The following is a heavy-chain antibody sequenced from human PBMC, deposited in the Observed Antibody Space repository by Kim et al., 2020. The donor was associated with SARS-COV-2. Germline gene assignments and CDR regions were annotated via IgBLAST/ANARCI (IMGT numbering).Heavy chain of an antibody. V-gene: IGHV3-23*01. D-gene: IGHD2-15*01. CDR1: GFTFRSHA. CDR2: ISGSGGTT. Sequence: GGSLRLSCAASGFTFRSHAMNWVRQAPGKGLEWVSGISGSGGTTNYADPVKGRFIISRDNSKNTLYLQMNSLRAEDTAVYYCAKRYCSGGTCYSIDYWGQGTLVTVSS. J-gene: IGHJ4*02. CDR3: AKRYCSGGTCYSIDY.